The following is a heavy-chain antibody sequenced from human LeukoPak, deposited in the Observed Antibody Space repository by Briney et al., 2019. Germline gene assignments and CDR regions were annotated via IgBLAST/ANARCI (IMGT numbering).Heavy chain of an antibody. D-gene: IGHD5-24*01. J-gene: IGHJ4*02. CDR3: VRGLKEWLQLSG. CDR1: GFTFSSYA. CDR2: ISGSGGST. V-gene: IGHV3-48*01. Sequence: GGSLRLSCAASGFTFSSYAMNWVRQAPGKGLEWVSVISGSGGSTSYADSVKGRFTISRDNAKNSLYLQMNSLRAEDTAVYYCVRGLKEWLQLSGWGQGTLVTVSS.